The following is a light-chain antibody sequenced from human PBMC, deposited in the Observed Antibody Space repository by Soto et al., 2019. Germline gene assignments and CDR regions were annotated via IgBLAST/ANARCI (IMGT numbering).Light chain of an antibody. CDR2: VAS. CDR3: QQYNNWPCT. CDR1: QSITSN. J-gene: IGKJ1*01. V-gene: IGKV3-15*01. Sequence: EVVMTQSPATLSVSPGERATLSCRASQSITSNLVWFQQKPGQAPRPLIYVASIRATGIPARFSGSGSGTEFTLTISSLQSEDFAVYYCQQYNNWPCTFGQGTKVEIK.